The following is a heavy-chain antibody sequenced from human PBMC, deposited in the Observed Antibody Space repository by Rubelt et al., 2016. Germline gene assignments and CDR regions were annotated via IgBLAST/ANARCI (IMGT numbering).Heavy chain of an antibody. J-gene: IGHJ4*02. D-gene: IGHD2-8*01. Sequence: QLVESGGGLVQPGGSLRLSCSASGFTFSSCAMYWVRQAPGKGLEYVSGVSSNGGSTYYADSVKGRFTTSRDNSKNTLYLQMGSLRAEDMDVYYCAREYCTNGVCYFYFDYSGQGTLVTVSS. CDR3: AREYCTNGVCYFYFDY. CDR2: VSSNGGST. CDR1: GFTFSSCA. V-gene: IGHV3-64*07.